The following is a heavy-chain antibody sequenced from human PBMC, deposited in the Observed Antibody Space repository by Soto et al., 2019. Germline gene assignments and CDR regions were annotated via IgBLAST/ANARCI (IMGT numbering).Heavy chain of an antibody. CDR1: GYTFTTYA. J-gene: IGHJ4*02. D-gene: IGHD5-18*01. CDR3: ARDPFMVTPTSLFDY. Sequence: ASVKVSCKASGYTFTTYAMHWVRQAPGQRLEWLGWINAGNDNTKYSQKFQGRVTITRDTSASTAYMELSSLRSEDTAVYYCARDPFMVTPTSLFDYWGQGTLVTVSS. CDR2: INAGNDNT. V-gene: IGHV1-3*01.